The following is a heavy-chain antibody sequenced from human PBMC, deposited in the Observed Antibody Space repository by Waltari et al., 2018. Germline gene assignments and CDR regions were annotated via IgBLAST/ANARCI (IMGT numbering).Heavy chain of an antibody. V-gene: IGHV4-39*01. Sequence: QLQLQESGPGLVKPSETLSLTCSVSGVSITSTRHYWGWIRQPPGQGLEWMATMSYSGAPYSGPSRDGRGPVTRDTSKNQLSLKLVSVTAADTAVYYCATYIGASVGTAAFDVWGQGTMVTVSS. J-gene: IGHJ3*01. D-gene: IGHD5-12*01. CDR1: GVSITSTRHY. CDR3: ATYIGASVGTAAFDV. CDR2: MSYSGAP.